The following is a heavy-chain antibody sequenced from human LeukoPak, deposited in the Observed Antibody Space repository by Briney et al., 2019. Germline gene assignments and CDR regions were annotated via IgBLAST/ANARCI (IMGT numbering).Heavy chain of an antibody. V-gene: IGHV3-23*01. CDR2: ISGSGGST. CDR3: AKDRWALSPQGWFDP. Sequence: PGGSLRLSCAASGFTFSSYAMSWVRQAPGKGLEWVSAISGSGGSTYYADSVRGRFTISRDNSKNTLYLQMNSLRAEDTAVYYCAKDRWALSPQGWFDPWGQGTLVTVSS. CDR1: GFTFSSYA. D-gene: IGHD6-13*01. J-gene: IGHJ5*02.